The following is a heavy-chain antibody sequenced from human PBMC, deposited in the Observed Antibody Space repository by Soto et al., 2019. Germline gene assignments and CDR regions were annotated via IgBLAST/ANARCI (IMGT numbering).Heavy chain of an antibody. CDR2: MYSSGST. J-gene: IGHJ4*02. Sequence: GGSLRLSCAASGFIVSSNYMNWVRQAPGKGLEWVSAMYSSGSTSYADSVKGRFTISRDNSKNTLYLQMNSLRAEDTAVYYCAKFNWNYGEVFDCWGQGTLVTAPQ. D-gene: IGHD1-7*01. CDR1: GFIVSSNY. V-gene: IGHV3-53*01. CDR3: AKFNWNYGEVFDC.